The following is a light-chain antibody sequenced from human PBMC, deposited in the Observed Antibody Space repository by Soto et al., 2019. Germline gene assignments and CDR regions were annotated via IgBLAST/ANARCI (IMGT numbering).Light chain of an antibody. CDR1: QGISSY. CDR2: AAS. CDR3: QQYHSASGT. V-gene: IGKV1-27*01. J-gene: IGKJ3*01. Sequence: DIQMTQSPSSLSASVGDRVTITCRASQGISSYLAWYQQKPGKVPKLLIYAASTLQSGVPSRFSGSGSGTDFALTISSLQAEDVASYYCQQYHSASGTFGPGTKVAIK.